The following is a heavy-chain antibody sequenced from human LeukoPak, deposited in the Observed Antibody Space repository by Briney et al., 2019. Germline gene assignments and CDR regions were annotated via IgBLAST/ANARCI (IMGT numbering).Heavy chain of an antibody. V-gene: IGHV3-7*01. CDR2: IKQDGSEK. Sequence: PGGSLRLSCVASGFTFRSYSMNWVHQAPGEGLEWVANIKQDGSEKYYVDSVKGRFTISRDNAKNSLYLQMNSLRAEDTAVYYCARGGNSDYWGQGTLVTVSS. CDR3: ARGGNSDY. J-gene: IGHJ4*02. CDR1: GFTFRSYS. D-gene: IGHD4-23*01.